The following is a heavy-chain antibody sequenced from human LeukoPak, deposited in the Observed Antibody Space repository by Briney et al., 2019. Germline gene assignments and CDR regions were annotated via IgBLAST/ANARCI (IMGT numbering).Heavy chain of an antibody. CDR2: ISGSGDNT. J-gene: IGHJ4*02. Sequence: GGSLRLSCAASGFAFSSHGMSWVRQAPGKGLEWVSTISGSGDNTYYADSVKGRFTISRDNSKNTLYLQMNSLRAEDTAVYYCAKVTYGSGTYGAFDYWGQGTLVTVSS. CDR1: GFAFSSHG. D-gene: IGHD3-10*01. V-gene: IGHV3-23*01. CDR3: AKVTYGSGTYGAFDY.